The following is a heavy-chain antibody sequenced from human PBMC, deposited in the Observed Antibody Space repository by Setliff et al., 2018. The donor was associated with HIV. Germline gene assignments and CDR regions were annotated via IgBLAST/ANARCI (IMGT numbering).Heavy chain of an antibody. CDR1: GGSVSSGTYY. V-gene: IGHV4-61*01. CDR3: ARGRGRTFYYDSSGSRAFDI. CDR2: INHDGST. J-gene: IGHJ3*02. Sequence: PSETLSLTCTVSGGSVSSGTYYWSWIRQPPGRGLEWIGEINHDGSTNYNPSLKSRVTISVDTSKNQFSLKLSSVTAADTAMYYCARGRGRTFYYDSSGSRAFDIWGQGTMVTVSS. D-gene: IGHD3-22*01.